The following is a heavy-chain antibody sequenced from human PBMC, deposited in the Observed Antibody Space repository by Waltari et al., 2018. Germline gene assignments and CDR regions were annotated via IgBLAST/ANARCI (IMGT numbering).Heavy chain of an antibody. CDR3: GKLDYDGNGFPNYFDH. J-gene: IGHJ4*02. Sequence: EVRLLESGGGLVQPGGSLNLSCAASGFTFSSSAMTWVRQAPGKGLDWVSTIRDSGGSTYYADSVKGRFTISRDNSKITLYLQMSSLRVEDTAIYYCGKLDYDGNGFPNYFDHWGQGTLVTVSS. V-gene: IGHV3-23*01. CDR2: IRDSGGST. D-gene: IGHD3-22*01. CDR1: GFTFSSSA.